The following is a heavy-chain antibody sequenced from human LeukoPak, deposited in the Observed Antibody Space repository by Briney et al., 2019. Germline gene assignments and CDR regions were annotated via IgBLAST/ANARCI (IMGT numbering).Heavy chain of an antibody. D-gene: IGHD6-6*01. V-gene: IGHV3-15*01. J-gene: IGHJ4*02. Sequence: GGSLRLSCAASGFTFSHAWMSWVRQAPGKGLEWVGRNKSKADGGTADYAAPVKGRFAISRDDSKAMLYLQINSLKTEDTAVYYCARVSVAARDKLIDYWGRGTLVTVSS. CDR2: NKSKADGGTA. CDR3: ARVSVAARDKLIDY. CDR1: GFTFSHAW.